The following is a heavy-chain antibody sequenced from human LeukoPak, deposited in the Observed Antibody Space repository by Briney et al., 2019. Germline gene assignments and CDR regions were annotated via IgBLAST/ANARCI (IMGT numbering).Heavy chain of an antibody. V-gene: IGHV3-23*01. J-gene: IGHJ6*03. Sequence: GGSLRLSCAASGLTFSSYAMNWVRQAPGKGLEWVSAISGSGGNTYYADSVKGRFTISRDNSKNTLYLQMNSLRAEDTAVYYCAKDHYYGSGSFYYYYYYMDVWGKGTTVTISS. CDR2: ISGSGGNT. CDR3: AKDHYYGSGSFYYYYYYMDV. D-gene: IGHD3-10*01. CDR1: GLTFSSYA.